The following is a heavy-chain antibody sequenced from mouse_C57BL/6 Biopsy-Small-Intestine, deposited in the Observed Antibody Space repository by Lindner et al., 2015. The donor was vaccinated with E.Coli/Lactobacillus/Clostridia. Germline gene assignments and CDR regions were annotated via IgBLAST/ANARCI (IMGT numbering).Heavy chain of an antibody. CDR3: ARGSKAMDY. D-gene: IGHD2-5*01. Sequence: VQLQESGPGLAKPSQTLSLTCSVTGYSITSDYWNLIRKFPENKLEYMGYISYSGSTYYNPSLKSRISITRDTSKNQYYLQLNSVTTEDTATYYCARGSKAMDYWGQGTSVTVSS. CDR1: GYSITSDY. V-gene: IGHV3-8*01. CDR2: ISYSGST. J-gene: IGHJ4*01.